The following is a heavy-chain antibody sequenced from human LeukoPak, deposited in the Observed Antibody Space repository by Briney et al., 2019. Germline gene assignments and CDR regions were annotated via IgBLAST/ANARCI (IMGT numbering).Heavy chain of an antibody. D-gene: IGHD6-19*01. CDR3: AREGYSSDWSYYYGMDV. J-gene: IGHJ6*02. V-gene: IGHV3-53*01. CDR2: IYSGGST. CDR1: GLTVSSNY. Sequence: GSLRLSCAASGLTVSSNYMSWVRQAPGKGLEWVSVIYSGGSTYYADSVKGRFTISRDNSKNTLYLQMNSLRAEDTAVYYCAREGYSSDWSYYYGMDVWGQGTTVTVSS.